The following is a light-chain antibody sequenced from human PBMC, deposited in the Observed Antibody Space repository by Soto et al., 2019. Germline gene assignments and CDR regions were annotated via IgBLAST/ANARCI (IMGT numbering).Light chain of an antibody. CDR1: QSISSW. CDR2: KAS. CDR3: QQYNSYPA. Sequence: DIQITQAPSTLSASVGDRVTITCRASQSISSWLAWYQQKPGKAPKVLIYKASNLESGVPSRFSGSGSGTEFTLTISSLQPDDFATYYCQQYNSYPAFGQGTKVEIK. V-gene: IGKV1-5*03. J-gene: IGKJ1*01.